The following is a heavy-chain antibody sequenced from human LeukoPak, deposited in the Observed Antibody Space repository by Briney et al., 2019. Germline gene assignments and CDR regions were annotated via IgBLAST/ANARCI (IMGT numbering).Heavy chain of an antibody. J-gene: IGHJ6*03. D-gene: IGHD6-13*01. CDR1: GFTFSSYA. V-gene: IGHV3-30*04. CDR2: ISYDGGYK. CDR3: ARDGIAAAGYYYYYMDV. Sequence: PGGSLRLSCSASGFTFSSYAMHWVRQAPGKGLEWVAVISYDGGYKYYADSVKGRFTISRDNAKNSLYLQMNSLRAEDTAVYYCARDGIAAAGYYYYYMDVWGKGTTVTVSS.